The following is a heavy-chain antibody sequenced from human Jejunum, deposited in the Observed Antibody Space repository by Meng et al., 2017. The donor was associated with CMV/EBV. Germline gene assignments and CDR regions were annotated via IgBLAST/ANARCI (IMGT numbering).Heavy chain of an antibody. CDR1: GYISSSSYD. CDR2: INYSGST. Sequence: GYISSSSYDWGWIRQPPGKGLEWIGSINYSGSTYYNPALKSRVTISLDTSKNQFSLRLTSVTTADTAVYYCARRPIAVAGRDWFDPWGQGTLVTVSS. CDR3: ARRPIAVAGRDWFDP. J-gene: IGHJ5*02. V-gene: IGHV4-39*07. D-gene: IGHD6-19*01.